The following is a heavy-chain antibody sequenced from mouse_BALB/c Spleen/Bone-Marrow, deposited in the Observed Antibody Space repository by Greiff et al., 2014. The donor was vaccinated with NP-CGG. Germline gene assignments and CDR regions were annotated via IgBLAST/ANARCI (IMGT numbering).Heavy chain of an antibody. CDR3: ARHEDRDYDWFAY. CDR2: FYPGSGSI. V-gene: IGHV1-62-2*01. J-gene: IGHJ3*01. CDR1: GCTFTEYI. D-gene: IGHD2-4*01. Sequence: VQLVESGAELVKPGAPVKLSCKASGCTFTEYIIHWVKQRSGQGLEWIGWFYPGSGSIKYNEKFKDKATLTADKSSSTVYMELSRLTSEDSAVYFCARHEDRDYDWFAYWGQGTLVTVSA.